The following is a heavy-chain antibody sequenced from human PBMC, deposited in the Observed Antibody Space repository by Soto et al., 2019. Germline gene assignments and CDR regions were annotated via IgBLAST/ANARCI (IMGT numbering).Heavy chain of an antibody. D-gene: IGHD4-17*01. Sequence: QVLLQESGPGLVKPSETLSLTCTVSGGSINSYYWSWIRQPPGKGLEWIGDIYYSGSTHYNPSLKSRVTILIDTSKNHFSLKLNSVTAADTAFYFCARHRVTTAVFDLWGRGTLVTVSS. V-gene: IGHV4-59*08. CDR2: IYYSGST. J-gene: IGHJ2*01. CDR3: ARHRVTTAVFDL. CDR1: GGSINSYY.